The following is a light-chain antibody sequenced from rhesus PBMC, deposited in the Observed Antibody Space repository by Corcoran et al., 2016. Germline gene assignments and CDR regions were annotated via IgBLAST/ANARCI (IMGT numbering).Light chain of an antibody. CDR1: QSVSSS. Sequence: EIVLTQSPATLSLSPGERATLSCRASQSVSSSLAWYQQKPEQAPRLLSYVASSRATGIPDRFSGSVSGIDFTLSISSLEPEDVAVYFCQQYSNWPYSFGQGTKVEIK. J-gene: IGKJ2*01. V-gene: IGKV3-42*01. CDR2: VAS. CDR3: QQYSNWPYS.